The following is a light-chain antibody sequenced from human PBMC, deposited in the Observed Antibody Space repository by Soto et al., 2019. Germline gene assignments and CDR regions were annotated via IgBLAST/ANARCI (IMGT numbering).Light chain of an antibody. CDR3: SSYTSSSPYV. CDR1: RRDVGGYNY. Sequence: QSALTQPASVSGSPGRSITISCPGTRRDVGGYNYVSWYQQHPGKAPKLMIYEVSNRPSGVSNRFSGSKSGKTASLTISGLQAEDEADYYCSSYTSSSPYVFGTGTKLTVL. CDR2: EVS. V-gene: IGLV2-14*01. J-gene: IGLJ1*01.